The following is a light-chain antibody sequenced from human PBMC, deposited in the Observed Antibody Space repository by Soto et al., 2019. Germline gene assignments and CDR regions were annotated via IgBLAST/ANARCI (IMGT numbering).Light chain of an antibody. Sequence: EIVLTQSPGTLSLSPGEGATLSCRASQSVSNNYLAWYQQKPGQAPRLLIYGAATRATGIPARFSGSGSGTEFTLTISSLQSEDFAVYYCQQYIRWPLTFGGGTKVDI. CDR1: QSVSNN. V-gene: IGKV3-15*01. J-gene: IGKJ4*01. CDR2: GAA. CDR3: QQYIRWPLT.